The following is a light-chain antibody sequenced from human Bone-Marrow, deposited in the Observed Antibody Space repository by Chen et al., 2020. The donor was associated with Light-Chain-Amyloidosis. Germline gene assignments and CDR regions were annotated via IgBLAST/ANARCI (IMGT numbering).Light chain of an antibody. Sequence: DIVMTQSPDSLAVSLGERATINCKSSQSVLYSSNNKNYLAWYQQKPGQPPKVLIYWASTRESGVPDRFSGSGSGTAFTLTISSLQAEDVAVYYCQQYYNTPWTFGQGTKVEIK. CDR1: QSVLYSSNNKNY. V-gene: IGKV4-1*01. CDR3: QQYYNTPWT. J-gene: IGKJ1*01. CDR2: WAS.